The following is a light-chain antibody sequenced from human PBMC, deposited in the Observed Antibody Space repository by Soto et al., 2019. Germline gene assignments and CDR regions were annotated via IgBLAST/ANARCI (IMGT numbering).Light chain of an antibody. CDR1: QSVRNN. CDR2: GAS. J-gene: IGKJ1*01. Sequence: EVVMTQSPATLSVSPGERATLSCRASQSVRNNLAWYQQKPGQAPRLLIYGASTRATGIPVRFSGSGSGTDFTLTISSLQSEDFAVYYCHQYDNWWTFGQGTKVEIK. V-gene: IGKV3-15*01. CDR3: HQYDNWWT.